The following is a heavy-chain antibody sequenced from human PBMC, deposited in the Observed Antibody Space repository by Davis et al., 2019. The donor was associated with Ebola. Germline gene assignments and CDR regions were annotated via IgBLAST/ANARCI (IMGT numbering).Heavy chain of an antibody. D-gene: IGHD5-12*01. CDR3: ARDVSYDGIFDY. CDR1: GFTFDDYA. CDR2: ISWNSGSI. Sequence: PGGSLRLSCAASGFTFDDYAMHWVRQAPGKGLEWVSGISWNSGSIGYADSVKGRFTISRDNAKNSLYLQMNSLRAEDTAVYYCARDVSYDGIFDYWGQGTLVTVSS. J-gene: IGHJ4*02. V-gene: IGHV3-9*01.